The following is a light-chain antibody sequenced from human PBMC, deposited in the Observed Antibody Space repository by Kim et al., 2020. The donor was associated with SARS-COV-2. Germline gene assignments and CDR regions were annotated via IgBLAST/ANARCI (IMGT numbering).Light chain of an antibody. Sequence: PGERATLTCRASQSVSSSYLAWYQQKPGQAPRLLIYGASSRATGIPDRFSGSGSGTEFTLTISRLEPEDFAVYYCQQYGSSPLTFGGGTKVDIK. CDR2: GAS. CDR1: QSVSSSY. CDR3: QQYGSSPLT. J-gene: IGKJ4*01. V-gene: IGKV3-20*01.